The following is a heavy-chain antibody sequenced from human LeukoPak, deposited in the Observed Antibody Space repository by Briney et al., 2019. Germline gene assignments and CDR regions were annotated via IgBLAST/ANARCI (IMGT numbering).Heavy chain of an antibody. CDR1: GYTFTGYY. J-gene: IGHJ5*02. D-gene: IGHD4-11*01. V-gene: IGHV1-2*02. CDR2: INPNSGGT. Sequence: ASVKVSCKASGYTFTGYYMHWVRQAPGQGLEWMGWINPNSGGTNYAQKFQGRVTMTRDTSISTAYMGLSRLRSDDTAVYYCARDRMTTLNWFDPWGQGTLVTVSS. CDR3: ARDRMTTLNWFDP.